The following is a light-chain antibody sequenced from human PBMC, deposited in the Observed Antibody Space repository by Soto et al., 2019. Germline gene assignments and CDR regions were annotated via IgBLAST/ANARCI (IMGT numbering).Light chain of an antibody. V-gene: IGKV3-20*01. Sequence: EIVLTQSPATLSLSPGERATLYCRASQSVSSNLAWYQQKPGQAPRLLIYGTSSRATGIPDRFSGSGAGTDFTLTISRLEPEDFAVYYCQQYGNSPITFGQGTRLEIK. J-gene: IGKJ5*01. CDR2: GTS. CDR1: QSVSSN. CDR3: QQYGNSPIT.